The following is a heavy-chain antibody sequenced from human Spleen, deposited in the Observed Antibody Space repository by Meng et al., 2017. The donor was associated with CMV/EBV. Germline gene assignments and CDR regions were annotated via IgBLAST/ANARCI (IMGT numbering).Heavy chain of an antibody. Sequence: ASVKVSCKASGYTFTGYYMHWVRQASGQGLEWMGWINPNSGGTNYAQKFQGRVTMTRDTSISTAYMELSRLRSDDTAVYYCARLVVVPAANWFDPWGQGTLVTVSS. J-gene: IGHJ5*02. CDR1: GYTFTGYY. CDR3: ARLVVVPAANWFDP. D-gene: IGHD2-2*01. V-gene: IGHV1-2*02. CDR2: INPNSGGT.